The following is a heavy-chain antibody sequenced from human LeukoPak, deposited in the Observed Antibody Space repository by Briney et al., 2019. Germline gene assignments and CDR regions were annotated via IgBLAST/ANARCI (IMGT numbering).Heavy chain of an antibody. CDR2: ICTSGST. J-gene: IGHJ6*03. Sequence: SETLSLTCTVSGGSISSGSYYWSWIRQPAGKGLEWIGRICTSGSTNYNPSLKSRVTISVDTSKNQFSLKLSSVTAADTAVYYCARGPGLYYYYYMDVWGKGTTVTVSS. CDR1: GGSISSGSYY. V-gene: IGHV4-61*02. CDR3: ARGPGLYYYYYMDV.